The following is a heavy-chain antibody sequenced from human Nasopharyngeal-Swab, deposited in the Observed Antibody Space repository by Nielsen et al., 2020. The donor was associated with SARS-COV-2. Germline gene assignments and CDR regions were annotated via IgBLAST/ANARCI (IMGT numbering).Heavy chain of an antibody. J-gene: IGHJ3*02. CDR2: VNQDGSRR. D-gene: IGHD3-16*01. CDR3: AREADLMGYDDAFDI. V-gene: IGHV3-74*01. Sequence: ESLKISCEASGFTFSKYWMHWVRQAPGKGLVWVSRVNQDGSRRDYADSVRGRFTISRDNAKNTLYLQMDRLRVEDTAVYYCAREADLMGYDDAFDIWGRGTVVTVSS. CDR1: GFTFSKYW.